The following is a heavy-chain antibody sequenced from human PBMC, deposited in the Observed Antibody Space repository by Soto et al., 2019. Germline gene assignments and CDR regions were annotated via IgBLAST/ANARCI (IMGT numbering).Heavy chain of an antibody. CDR1: GVSVSSGDYD. Sequence: QVQLQESGPGLVKPSQTLSLSCNVYGVSVSSGDYDWSWIRQHAGGGLEWIGYIDRSGSTYYKPSLRVRVIMSVDTSTNQIYLRLLSVTAADTAMYYCARVSGGNSENYYGLDVWGHGTTVTVSS. CDR2: IDRSGST. CDR3: ARVSGGNSENYYGLDV. J-gene: IGHJ6*02. D-gene: IGHD1-1*01. V-gene: IGHV4-31*03.